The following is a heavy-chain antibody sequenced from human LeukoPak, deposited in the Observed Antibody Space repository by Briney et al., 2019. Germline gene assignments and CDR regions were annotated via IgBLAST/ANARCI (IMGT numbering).Heavy chain of an antibody. CDR2: ISAYNGNT. CDR1: GYTFTSYG. Sequence: ASVKVSCKASGYTFTSYGISWVRQAPGQGLEWMGWISAYNGNTNYAQKLQGRVTMTTDTSTSTAYMELRSLRSDDTAVYYCARYRLRLGELSLARVDYWGQGTLVTVSS. CDR3: ARYRLRLGELSLARVDY. V-gene: IGHV1-18*01. D-gene: IGHD3-16*02. J-gene: IGHJ4*02.